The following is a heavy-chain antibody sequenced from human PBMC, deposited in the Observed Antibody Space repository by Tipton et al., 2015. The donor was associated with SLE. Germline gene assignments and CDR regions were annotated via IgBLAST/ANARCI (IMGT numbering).Heavy chain of an antibody. CDR1: GYSISSSNW. Sequence: TLSLTCAVSGYSISSSNWWSWVRQPPGKGLEWIGEIYHSGSTNYNPSLKSRVTISVDTSKNQFSLKLSSVTAADTAVYYCARGEMATIGDYFDYWGQGTLVTVSS. CDR2: IYHSGST. V-gene: IGHV4-4*02. D-gene: IGHD5-24*01. CDR3: ARGEMATIGDYFDY. J-gene: IGHJ4*02.